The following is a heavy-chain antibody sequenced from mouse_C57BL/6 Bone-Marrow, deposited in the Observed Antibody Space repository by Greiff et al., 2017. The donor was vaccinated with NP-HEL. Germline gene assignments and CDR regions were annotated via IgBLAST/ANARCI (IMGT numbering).Heavy chain of an antibody. CDR3: ARWGLRRFY. CDR1: GYTFTSYG. Sequence: VHLVESGAELARPGASVKLSCKASGYTFTSYGISWVKQRTGQGLEWIGEIYPRSGNTYYNEKFKGKATLTADKSSSTAYMELRSLTSEDSAVYFCARWGLRRFYWGQGTTLTVSS. V-gene: IGHV1-81*01. D-gene: IGHD2-4*01. CDR2: IYPRSGNT. J-gene: IGHJ2*01.